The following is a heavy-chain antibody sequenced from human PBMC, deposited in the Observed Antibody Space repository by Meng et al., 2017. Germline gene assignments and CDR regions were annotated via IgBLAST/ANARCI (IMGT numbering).Heavy chain of an antibody. Sequence: VQLVQAGAEVKKPGASVKVSCKASGYTFTSYAMHWVRQAPGQRLEWMGWINAGNGNTKYSQKFQGRVTITRDTSASTAYMELSSLRSEDTAVYYCARSHVLLWFGEDLDYWGQGTLVTVSS. CDR1: GYTFTSYA. V-gene: IGHV1-3*01. D-gene: IGHD3-10*01. CDR2: INAGNGNT. J-gene: IGHJ4*02. CDR3: ARSHVLLWFGEDLDY.